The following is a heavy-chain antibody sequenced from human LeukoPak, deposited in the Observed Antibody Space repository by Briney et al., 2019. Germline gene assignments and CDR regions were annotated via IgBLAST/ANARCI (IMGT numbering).Heavy chain of an antibody. V-gene: IGHV3-30*18. J-gene: IGHJ6*03. CDR3: AKNARSTLFLQGSYYYHYMDV. CDR2: ISYDGSNK. D-gene: IGHD3-22*01. CDR1: GFTFSSYG. Sequence: GGSLRLSCAASGFTFSSYGMHWVRQAPGKGLEWVAVISYDGSNKYYADSVKGRFTISRDNSKNTLYLQMNSLRAEDTAVYYCAKNARSTLFLQGSYYYHYMDVWGKGTTVTISS.